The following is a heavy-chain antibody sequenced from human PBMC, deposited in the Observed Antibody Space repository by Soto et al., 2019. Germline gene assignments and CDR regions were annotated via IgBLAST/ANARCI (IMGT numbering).Heavy chain of an antibody. CDR3: ARLWSPIIAARVDV. CDR2: IYHSGST. J-gene: IGHJ6*04. D-gene: IGHD6-6*01. Sequence: PSETLSLTCAVSSGSISSSNWWSWVRQPPGKGLEWIGEIYHSGSTNYNPSLKSRVTISVDKSKNQFSLKLSSVTAADTAVYYCARLWSPIIAARVDVWGKGTTVTVSS. CDR1: SGSISSSNW. V-gene: IGHV4-4*02.